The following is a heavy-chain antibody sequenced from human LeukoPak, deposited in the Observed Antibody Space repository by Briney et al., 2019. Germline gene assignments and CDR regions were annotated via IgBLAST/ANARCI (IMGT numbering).Heavy chain of an antibody. Sequence: PSETPSLTCTVSGGSISSSSYYWGWIRQPPGKGLEWIGSIYYSGSTYYNPSLKSRVTISVDTSKNQFSLKLSSVTAADTAVYYCARADCSGGSCYLRSYFDYWGQGTLVTVSS. J-gene: IGHJ4*02. CDR3: ARADCSGGSCYLRSYFDY. CDR2: IYYSGST. CDR1: GGSISSSSYY. V-gene: IGHV4-39*01. D-gene: IGHD2-15*01.